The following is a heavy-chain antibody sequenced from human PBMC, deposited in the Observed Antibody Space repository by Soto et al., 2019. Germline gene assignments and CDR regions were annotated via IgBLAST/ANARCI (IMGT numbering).Heavy chain of an antibody. V-gene: IGHV3-33*01. J-gene: IGHJ3*02. D-gene: IGHD1-20*01. CDR1: GFTFSSYG. CDR3: ARVNHYNYRDAFDI. CDR2: IWYDGSNK. Sequence: GGSLRLSCAASGFTFSSYGMHWVRQAPGKGLEWVAVIWYDGSNKYYADSVKGRFTISRDNSKNTLYLQMNSLRAEDTAVYYCARVNHYNYRDAFDIWGQGTMVTVSS.